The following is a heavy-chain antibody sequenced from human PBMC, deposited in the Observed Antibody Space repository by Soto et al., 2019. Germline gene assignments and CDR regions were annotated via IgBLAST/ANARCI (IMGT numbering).Heavy chain of an antibody. J-gene: IGHJ4*02. CDR1: GVSIDSHDW. CDR2: SHQSGNT. V-gene: IGHV4-4*02. CDR3: ATRDTGRVY. D-gene: IGHD5-18*01. Sequence: QVQLQESGPGLVKPSGTLSLTCAVSGVSIDSHDWWTWVRQPPGKGLEWIGESHQSGNTNYNSSLESRVTISLDKSRNHFSPQLDSVTVADTAVYYCATRDTGRVYWGQGTLVTVSS.